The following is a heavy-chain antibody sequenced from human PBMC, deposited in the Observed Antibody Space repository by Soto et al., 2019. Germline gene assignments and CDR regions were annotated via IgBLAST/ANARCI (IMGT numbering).Heavy chain of an antibody. CDR3: AKLTYSDLWSGSHDS. CDR2: ISAIGDNT. Sequence: GGSLRLSCAASGFTFSSRAMSWVRQAPGKGLDWVSIISAIGDNTYYADSVKGRFTISRDNSKNTLYLQVNSLRAEDTAVYYCAKLTYSDLWSGSHDSWGQGTLVTVSS. J-gene: IGHJ4*02. D-gene: IGHD3-3*01. CDR1: GFTFSSRA. V-gene: IGHV3-23*01.